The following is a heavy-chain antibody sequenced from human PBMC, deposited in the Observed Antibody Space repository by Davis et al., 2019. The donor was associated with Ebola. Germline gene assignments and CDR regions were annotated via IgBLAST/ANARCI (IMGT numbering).Heavy chain of an antibody. J-gene: IGHJ4*02. CDR2: ISGSGVST. CDR3: AKYLGSSGWCDY. CDR1: GFTFSSYA. D-gene: IGHD6-19*01. Sequence: PGGSLRLSCAASGFTFSSYAMSLVRQAPGKGLEWVSAISGSGVSTYYADSVKGRFTISRDNSKNTLYLQMNSLRAEDTAVYYCAKYLGSSGWCDYWGQGTLVTVSS. V-gene: IGHV3-23*01.